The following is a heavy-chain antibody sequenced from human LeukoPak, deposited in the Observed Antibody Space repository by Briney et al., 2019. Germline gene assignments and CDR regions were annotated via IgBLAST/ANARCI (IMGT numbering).Heavy chain of an antibody. J-gene: IGHJ4*02. CDR2: ISAYNGNT. V-gene: IGHV1-18*01. D-gene: IGHD3-16*02. Sequence: ASVKVSCKASVYTFTSYGISWVRRAPGQELEWMGWISAYNGNTNYAQKLQGRVTMTTDTSTSTAYMELRSLRSDDTAVYYCARDYDYVWGSYRHTGYYWGQGTLVTVSS. CDR3: ARDYDYVWGSYRHTGYY. CDR1: VYTFTSYG.